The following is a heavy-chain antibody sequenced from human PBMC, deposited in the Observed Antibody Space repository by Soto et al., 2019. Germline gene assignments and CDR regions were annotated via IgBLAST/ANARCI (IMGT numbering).Heavy chain of an antibody. V-gene: IGHV6-1*01. D-gene: IGHD3-16*02. J-gene: IGHJ4*02. CDR2: TYYRSKWYN. CDR1: GDSVSSNSAA. CDR3: ARGGAWIMITFGGVIVTYFDY. Sequence: SQTLSLTCAISGDSVSSNSAAWNWIRQSPSRGLEWLGRTYYRSKWYNDYAVSVKSRITINPDTSKNQFSLQLNSVTPEDTAVYYCARGGAWIMITFGGVIVTYFDYWGQGTLVTVSS.